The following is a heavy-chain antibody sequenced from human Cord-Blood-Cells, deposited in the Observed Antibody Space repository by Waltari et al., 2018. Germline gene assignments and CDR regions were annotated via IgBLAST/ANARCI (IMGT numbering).Heavy chain of an antibody. CDR2: INHSGST. CDR1: GGSFSGYY. Sequence: QVQLQQWGAGLLKPSEILSLTCAVYGGSFSGYYWSWIRQPPGKGLEWSGEINHSGSTNYSPSLKSRVTISVDTSKNQFSLKLSSVTAADTAVYYCARRQGELSLYQAYWYFDLWGRGTLVTVSS. D-gene: IGHD3-16*02. CDR3: ARRQGELSLYQAYWYFDL. V-gene: IGHV4-34*01. J-gene: IGHJ2*01.